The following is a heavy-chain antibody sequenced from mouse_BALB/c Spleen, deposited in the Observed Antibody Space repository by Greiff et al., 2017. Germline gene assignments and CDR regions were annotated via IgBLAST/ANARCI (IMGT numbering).Heavy chain of an antibody. CDR3: ARIRLGAMDY. Sequence: QVQLQQSGPGLVQPSQSLSITCTVSGFSLTSYGVHWVRQSPGKGREWLGVIWSGGSTDYNAAFISRLSISKDNSKSQVFFKMNSLQANDTAIYYCARIRLGAMDYWGQGTSVTVSS. CDR1: GFSLTSYG. CDR2: IWSGGST. J-gene: IGHJ4*01. D-gene: IGHD2-14*01. V-gene: IGHV2-2*02.